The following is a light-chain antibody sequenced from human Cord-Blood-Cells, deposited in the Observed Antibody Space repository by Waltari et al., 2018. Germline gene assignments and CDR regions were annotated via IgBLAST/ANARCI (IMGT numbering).Light chain of an antibody. Sequence: DIQMTQSPSTLSASVGDRVTITCRASQSISSWLAWYQQKPGKAPKLLIYKASSLESGVPLRFSGSGSGTEFTLTISSLQPDDFATYYCQQLYTFGQGTKLEIK. CDR3: QQLYT. CDR2: KAS. V-gene: IGKV1-5*03. J-gene: IGKJ2*01. CDR1: QSISSW.